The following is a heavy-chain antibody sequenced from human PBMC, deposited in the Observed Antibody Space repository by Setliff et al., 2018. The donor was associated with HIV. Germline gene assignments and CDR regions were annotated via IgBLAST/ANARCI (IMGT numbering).Heavy chain of an antibody. CDR1: GYIFTSYY. CDR3: ARRGIAAADKRDINF. D-gene: IGHD6-13*01. V-gene: IGHV1-46*01. Sequence: ASVKVSCKASGYIFTSYYMHWVRQAPGQGLEWLGVINPSGGSTDYAQTFKDRVTMTKDTSTATVNMELRSLTSDDTAVYYCARRGIAAADKRDINFWGQGTMVTVSS. CDR2: INPSGGST. J-gene: IGHJ3*01.